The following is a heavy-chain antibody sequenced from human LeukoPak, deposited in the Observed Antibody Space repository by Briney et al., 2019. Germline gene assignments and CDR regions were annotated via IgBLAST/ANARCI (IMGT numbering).Heavy chain of an antibody. J-gene: IGHJ5*02. CDR1: GGTFSGYY. CDR2: INHSGGST. V-gene: IGHV4-34*01. D-gene: IGHD6-19*01. Sequence: SETLSLTCAVYGGTFSGYYWSWIRQPPGKGLEWIGEINHSGGSTNYNPSLKSRVTISVDTSKNQFSLKLSSVTAADTAVYYCARRRSRGRYVNWFDPWGQGTLVTVSS. CDR3: ARRRSRGRYVNWFDP.